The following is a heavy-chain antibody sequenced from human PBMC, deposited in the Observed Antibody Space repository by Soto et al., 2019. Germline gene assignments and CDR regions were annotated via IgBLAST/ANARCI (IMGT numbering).Heavy chain of an antibody. D-gene: IGHD2-8*01. CDR2: INYRGTT. V-gene: IGHV4-31*03. J-gene: IGHJ4*02. Sequence: QVQLQESGPGLMKPSQTLSLTCTVSGGSIIDGQTYLNWIRRHPEKGLEWMGYINYRGTTNYSPALKSRILISIDTSKNQFSLSLTSVTAADTAVYYCARDAPGVAPFWGQGTLVTVSS. CDR3: ARDAPGVAPF. CDR1: GGSIIDGQTY.